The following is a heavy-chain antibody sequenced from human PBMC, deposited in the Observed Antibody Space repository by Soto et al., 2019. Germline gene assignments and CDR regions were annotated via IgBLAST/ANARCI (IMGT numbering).Heavy chain of an antibody. V-gene: IGHV3-23*01. D-gene: IGHD6-19*01. CDR1: GFTFSSYA. CDR2: ISGSGGST. J-gene: IGHJ5*02. Sequence: GGSLRLACAASGFTFSSYAMRWVRQAPGKGLEWVSAISGSGGSTYYADAVKGRFTISRDNSKNTLYLQMNSRRAEDTAVYYCAKALRAVANNWVDPWGQGTLVTGSS. CDR3: AKALRAVANNWVDP.